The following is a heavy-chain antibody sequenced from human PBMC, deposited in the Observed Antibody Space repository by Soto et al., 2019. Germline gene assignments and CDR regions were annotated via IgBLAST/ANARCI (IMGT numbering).Heavy chain of an antibody. D-gene: IGHD3-9*01. CDR1: GVSISSSSYY. CDR2: IYYSGST. J-gene: IGHJ6*03. V-gene: IGHV4-39*01. Sequence: PSETLSLTCTVSGVSISSSSYYCGWIRQPPGKGLEWIGSIYYSGSTYYNPSLKSRVTISVDTSKNQFSLKLSSVTAADTAVYYCARHGLNDILPGYYIPFYYYYYMDVWGKGTTVTVSS. CDR3: ARHGLNDILPGYYIPFYYYYYMDV.